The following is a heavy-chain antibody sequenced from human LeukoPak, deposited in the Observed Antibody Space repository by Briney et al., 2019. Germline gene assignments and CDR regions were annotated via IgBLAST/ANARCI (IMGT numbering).Heavy chain of an antibody. J-gene: IGHJ4*02. CDR1: GGSISSGSYY. Sequence: PPETLSLTCTVSGGSISSGSYYWSWIRQPAGKGLEWIGRIYTSGSTNYNPSLKSRVTISVDTSRNQFSLKLSSVTAADTAVYYCARDVFEGTGSGSYVINWGQGTLVTVSS. V-gene: IGHV4-61*02. CDR2: IYTSGST. D-gene: IGHD3-10*01. CDR3: ARDVFEGTGSGSYVIN.